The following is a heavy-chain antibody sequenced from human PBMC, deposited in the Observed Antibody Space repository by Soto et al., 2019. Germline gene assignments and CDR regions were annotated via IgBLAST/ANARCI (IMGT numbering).Heavy chain of an antibody. CDR1: GDTFTDYY. V-gene: IGHV1-18*04. CDR2: ISAYNGNT. CDR3: ARDVGSSGWYFFDY. Sequence: GASVKVSCKASGDTFTDYYIHWVRQAPGQGLEWMGWISAYNGNTNYAQKLQGRVTMTTDTSTSTAYMELRSLRSDDTAVYYCARDVGSSGWYFFDYWGQGTLVTVSS. D-gene: IGHD6-19*01. J-gene: IGHJ4*02.